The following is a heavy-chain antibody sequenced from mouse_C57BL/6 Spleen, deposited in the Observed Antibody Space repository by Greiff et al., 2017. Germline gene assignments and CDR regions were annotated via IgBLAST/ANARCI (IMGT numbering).Heavy chain of an antibody. CDR2: IWHGGST. CDR1: GFSLTSYG. D-gene: IGHD2-2*01. J-gene: IGHJ4*01. V-gene: IGHV2-4*01. Sequence: VQRVEPGPGLVQPSQSLSITCTVSGFSLTSYGVHWVRQPPGKGLEWLGVIWHGGSTDYNAAFIARLSISKDNSKSQVFFKMNSLQADDTGIYYGATMVTTEYDMDYWGKGTSVTVSS. CDR3: ATMVTTEYDMDY.